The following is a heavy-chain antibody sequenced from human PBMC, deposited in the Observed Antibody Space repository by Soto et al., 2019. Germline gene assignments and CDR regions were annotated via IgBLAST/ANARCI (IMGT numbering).Heavy chain of an antibody. CDR3: AKDVLRFLEWLAFYGMDV. CDR2: ISYDGSNK. J-gene: IGHJ6*02. Sequence: PGGSLRLSCAASGFTFSSYGMHWVRQAPGKGLEWVAVISYDGSNKYYADSVKGRFTISRDNSKNTLYLQMNSRRAEDTAVYYCAKDVLRFLEWLAFYGMDVWGQGTTVTVSS. V-gene: IGHV3-30*18. D-gene: IGHD3-3*01. CDR1: GFTFSSYG.